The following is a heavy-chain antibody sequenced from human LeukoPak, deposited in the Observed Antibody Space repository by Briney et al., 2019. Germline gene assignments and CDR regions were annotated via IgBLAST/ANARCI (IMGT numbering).Heavy chain of an antibody. CDR2: ISSSSSRI. Sequence: GGSLRLSCAASGFSFSTYSMNWVRQAPGKGLEWVSNISSSSSRIYYADSVKGRFTISRDNAKNSLYLQMNSLRAEDTAVYYCARDSGGFSLDYWGQGTPVTVSS. CDR1: GFSFSTYS. V-gene: IGHV3-48*04. J-gene: IGHJ4*02. CDR3: ARDSGGFSLDY. D-gene: IGHD5-12*01.